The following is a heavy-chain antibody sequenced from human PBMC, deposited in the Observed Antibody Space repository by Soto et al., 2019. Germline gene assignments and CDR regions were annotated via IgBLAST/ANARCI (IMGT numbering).Heavy chain of an antibody. CDR3: ARGGVDTAMDAY. V-gene: IGHV3-21*01. J-gene: IGHJ4*02. D-gene: IGHD5-18*01. CDR1: GFTFSSYS. Sequence: GGSLRLSCAASGFTFSSYSMNWVRQAPGKGLEWVSSISSSSSYIYYADSVKGRFTISRDNAKNSLYLQMNSLRAEDTAVYYCARGGVDTAMDAYWGQGTLVTVSS. CDR2: ISSSSSYI.